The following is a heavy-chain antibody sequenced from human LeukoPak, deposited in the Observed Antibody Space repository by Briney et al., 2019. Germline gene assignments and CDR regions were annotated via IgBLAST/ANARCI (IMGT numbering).Heavy chain of an antibody. D-gene: IGHD3-3*01. CDR1: GFTFSSYW. J-gene: IGHJ4*02. CDR3: ARVYDF. Sequence: GGSLRLSCAASGFTFSSYWMHWVRQGPGKGLVWVSGINTDGSITNYADSVKGRFTISRDNAKNTLYLQMNSLRAEHTAVYYCARVYDFWGQGTLVTVSS. V-gene: IGHV3-74*01. CDR2: INTDGSIT.